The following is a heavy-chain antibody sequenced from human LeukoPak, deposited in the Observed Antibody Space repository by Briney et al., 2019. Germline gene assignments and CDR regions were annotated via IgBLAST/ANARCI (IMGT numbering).Heavy chain of an antibody. CDR2: IYTSGST. CDR3: AAAERRGVGSVSYHAIEY. J-gene: IGHJ4*02. D-gene: IGHD3-10*01. Sequence: PSETLSLTCTVSGDSIVTDYWSWIRQPAGKGLEWIGRIYTSGSTKYNPSLKSRVTVSVDMSKNQVSLKLSSVTAADSAVYYCAAAERRGVGSVSYHAIEYWGQGTLVTVSS. CDR1: GDSIVTDY. V-gene: IGHV4-4*07.